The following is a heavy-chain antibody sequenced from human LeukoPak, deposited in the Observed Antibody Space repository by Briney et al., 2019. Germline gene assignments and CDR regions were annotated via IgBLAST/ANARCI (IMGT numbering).Heavy chain of an antibody. CDR1: GFTFSGYE. D-gene: IGHD2-2*01. Sequence: GGSLRLSCVAPGFTFSGYEVHWVRQAPGKGLEWISYISGGGTNVDYADSVKGRFTISRDNAKNSLYLQMNSLRAEDTAVYYCATTSPRYCSRTSCFGGFFDYWGQGTLVTVSS. V-gene: IGHV3-48*03. CDR2: ISGGGTNV. J-gene: IGHJ4*02. CDR3: ATTSPRYCSRTSCFGGFFDY.